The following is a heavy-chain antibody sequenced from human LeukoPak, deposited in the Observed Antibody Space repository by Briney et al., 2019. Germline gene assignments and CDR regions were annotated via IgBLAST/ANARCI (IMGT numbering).Heavy chain of an antibody. Sequence: PSETLSLTCAVYGGSFSGYYWSWIRQPPGKGLEWIGEINHSGSTNYNPSLKSRVTISVDTSKNQFSLKLSSVTAADTAVYYCARGKSGVRDIVVVPAAHHFDYWGQGTLVTVSS. CDR3: ARGKSGVRDIVVVPAAHHFDY. D-gene: IGHD2-2*01. V-gene: IGHV4-34*01. J-gene: IGHJ4*02. CDR1: GGSFSGYY. CDR2: INHSGST.